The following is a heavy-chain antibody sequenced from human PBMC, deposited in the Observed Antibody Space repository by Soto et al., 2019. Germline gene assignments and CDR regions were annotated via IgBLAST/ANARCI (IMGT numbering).Heavy chain of an antibody. Sequence: GESRKISGKGSGYSFTSYWISWVRQMPGKGLEWMGRIDPSDSYTNYSPSFQGHVTISADKSISTAYLQWSSLKASDTAMYYCARGDVSSASGYYYYGMDVWGQGTTVTVSS. V-gene: IGHV5-10-1*01. CDR1: GYSFTSYW. CDR3: ARGDVSSASGYYYYGMDV. CDR2: IDPSDSYT. J-gene: IGHJ6*02. D-gene: IGHD6-6*01.